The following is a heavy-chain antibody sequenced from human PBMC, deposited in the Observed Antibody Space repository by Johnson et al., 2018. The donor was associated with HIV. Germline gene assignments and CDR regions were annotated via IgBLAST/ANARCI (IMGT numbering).Heavy chain of an antibody. J-gene: IGHJ3*02. CDR2: IKSKTDGGTT. CDR3: AIDCGGDCYSGSGAFDI. CDR1: GITFSDAW. Sequence: VQLVESGGGLVKPGGSLRLSCAASGITFSDAWMSWVRQAPGKGLEWVGRIKSKTDGGTTDYAAPVKGRFTIARDNAKNSLYLQMNSLRAEDTALYYCAIDCGGDCYSGSGAFDIWGQGTMVTVSS. V-gene: IGHV3-15*05. D-gene: IGHD2-21*01.